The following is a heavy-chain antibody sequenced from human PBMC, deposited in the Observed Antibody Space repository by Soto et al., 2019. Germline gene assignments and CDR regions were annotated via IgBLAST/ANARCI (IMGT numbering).Heavy chain of an antibody. J-gene: IGHJ6*02. Sequence: EVHLLESGGGLARPGGSLRLSCAASGFTFSTYAMSWVRQAPGKGLEWVSTISNTGGSSYDADSVKRRFTISRDNSKNTMFLQMNSLRVEDTAIYSCAKEFSEAGYTSSAFESFYGVDGWRQGTTVTVSS. D-gene: IGHD5-18*01. CDR2: ISNTGGSS. CDR3: AKEFSEAGYTSSAFESFYGVDG. CDR1: GFTFSTYA. V-gene: IGHV3-23*01.